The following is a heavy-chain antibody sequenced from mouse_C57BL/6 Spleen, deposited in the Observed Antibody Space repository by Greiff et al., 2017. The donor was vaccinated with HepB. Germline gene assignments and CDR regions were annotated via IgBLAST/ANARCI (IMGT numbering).Heavy chain of an antibody. V-gene: IGHV1-69*01. D-gene: IGHD2-3*01. CDR3: ARKEGGYSAWFAY. Sequence: QVHVKQPGAELVMPGASVKLSCKASGYTFTSYWMHWVKQRPGQGLEWIGEIDPSDSYTNYNQKFKGKSTLTVDKSSSTAYMQLSSLTSEDSAVYYCARKEGGYSAWFAYWGQGTLVTVSA. CDR1: GYTFTSYW. CDR2: IDPSDSYT. J-gene: IGHJ3*01.